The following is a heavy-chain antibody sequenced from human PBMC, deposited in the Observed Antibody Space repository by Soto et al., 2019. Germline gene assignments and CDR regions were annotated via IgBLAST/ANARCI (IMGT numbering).Heavy chain of an antibody. Sequence: SGTLSLTCAVYGGSLSGYDWCWILQSPGKGLEWIGEINHSGSTNYNPSLKSRVTISVDTSKNQFSLKLSSVTAADTAVYYCARGRRQWLVLDPREFDYWVQGTLVTVSS. V-gene: IGHV4-34*01. J-gene: IGHJ4*02. CDR2: INHSGST. CDR1: GGSLSGYD. D-gene: IGHD6-19*01. CDR3: ARGRRQWLVLDPREFDY.